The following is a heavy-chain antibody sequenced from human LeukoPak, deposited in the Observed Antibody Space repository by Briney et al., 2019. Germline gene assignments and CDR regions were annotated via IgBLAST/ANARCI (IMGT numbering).Heavy chain of an antibody. J-gene: IGHJ4*02. V-gene: IGHV4-38-2*02. Sequence: SETLSLTCTVSGYSISSGYYWGWIRQPPGKGLEWIGSIYHSGSTYYNPSLKSRVTISVDTSKNQFSLKLSSVTAADTAVYYCARGRLIGAPDERYYLDYWGQGTLVTVSS. CDR1: GYSISSGYY. D-gene: IGHD2-2*01. CDR3: ARGRLIGAPDERYYLDY. CDR2: IYHSGST.